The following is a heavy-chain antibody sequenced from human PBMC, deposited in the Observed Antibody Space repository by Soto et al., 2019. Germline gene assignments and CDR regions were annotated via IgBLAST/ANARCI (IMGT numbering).Heavy chain of an antibody. J-gene: IGHJ4*02. CDR3: ARDVGGGNSFDY. V-gene: IGHV4-30-4*01. D-gene: IGHD2-15*01. CDR2: IYYSGST. CDR1: GGSISSGDYY. Sequence: SETLSLTCTVSGGSISSGDYYWSWIRQPPGKGPEWIGYIYYSGSTYYNPSLKSRVTISVDTSKNQFSLKLSSVTAADTAVYYCARDVGGGNSFDYWGQGTLVTVSS.